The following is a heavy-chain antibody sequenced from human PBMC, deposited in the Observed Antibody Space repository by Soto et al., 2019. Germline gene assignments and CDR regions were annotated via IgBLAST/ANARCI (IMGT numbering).Heavy chain of an antibody. V-gene: IGHV4-59*01. Sequence: SSETLSLTCTVSGGSISHYYWSWIRQSPGKGLEWIGYAYYSGSTDYNPSLKSRVTMSVDTSKNQVSLKLNSVTTADTAVYYCARDRSTYGGGGTGEVKENWFDPWGPGTLVTVSS. CDR2: AYYSGST. D-gene: IGHD2-8*01. CDR1: GGSISHYY. J-gene: IGHJ5*02. CDR3: ARDRSTYGGGGTGEVKENWFDP.